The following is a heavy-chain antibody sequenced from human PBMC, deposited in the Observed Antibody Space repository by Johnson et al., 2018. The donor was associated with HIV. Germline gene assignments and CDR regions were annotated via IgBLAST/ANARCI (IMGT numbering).Heavy chain of an antibody. CDR2: ISGSGGST. V-gene: IGHV3-23*04. CDR1: GFTFSSYA. CDR3: AKAVTGEGAFDI. D-gene: IGHD7-27*01. Sequence: VQLVESGGGLVKPGGSLRLSCAASGFTFSSYAMSWVRQAPGKGLEWVSAISGSGGSTYYADSVKGRFTIYRDNSKNTLYLQMNSLRAEDTAVYYCAKAVTGEGAFDIWGQGTMVTVSS. J-gene: IGHJ3*02.